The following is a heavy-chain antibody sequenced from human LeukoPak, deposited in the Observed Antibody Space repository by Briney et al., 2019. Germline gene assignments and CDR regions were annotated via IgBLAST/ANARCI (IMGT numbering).Heavy chain of an antibody. D-gene: IGHD2-2*03. J-gene: IGHJ5*02. CDR3: ARDGYCSSTSCEGGWFDP. CDR1: GYTFTSYY. Sequence: ASVKVSCKPSGYTFTSYYMHWVRQAPGQGLEWMGIINPSGGSTSYAQKFQGRVTMTRDMSTSTVYMELSSLRSEDTAVYYCARDGYCSSTSCEGGWFDPWGQGTLVTVSS. V-gene: IGHV1-46*01. CDR2: INPSGGST.